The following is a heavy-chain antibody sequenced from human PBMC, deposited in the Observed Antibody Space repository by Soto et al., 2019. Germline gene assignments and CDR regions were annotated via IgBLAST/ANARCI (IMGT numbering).Heavy chain of an antibody. D-gene: IGHD3-9*01. J-gene: IGHJ4*02. CDR2: INPSGGST. Sequence: ASVKVSCKASGYTFTSYYMHWVRQAPGQGLEWMGIINPSGGSTSYAQKFQGRVTMTRDTSTSTVYMELSSLRSEDTAVYYCARAPPEYYDILTGYYGPSFDYCGQGTLVPVSS. CDR1: GYTFTSYY. V-gene: IGHV1-46*03. CDR3: ARAPPEYYDILTGYYGPSFDY.